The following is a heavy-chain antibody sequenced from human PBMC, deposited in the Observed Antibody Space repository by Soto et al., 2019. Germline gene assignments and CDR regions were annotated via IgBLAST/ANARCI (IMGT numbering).Heavy chain of an antibody. V-gene: IGHV4-4*02. Sequence: QVQLQESGPGLVKPSGTLSLTCAVSGGSISGSNWWSWVRQPPGKGLEWIGEIYHSGSTNYNPSLKSRVTISVDKSKNQFSLKLRSVTAADTAVYYCARADMGGSSWPFDYWGQGTLVTVSS. J-gene: IGHJ4*02. D-gene: IGHD6-13*01. CDR1: GGSISGSNW. CDR2: IYHSGST. CDR3: ARADMGGSSWPFDY.